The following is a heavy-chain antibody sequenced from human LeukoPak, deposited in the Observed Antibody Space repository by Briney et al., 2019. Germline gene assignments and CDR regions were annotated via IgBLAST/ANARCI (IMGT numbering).Heavy chain of an antibody. Sequence: GGSLRLSCAASGFTFSSYAMSWVRQAPGKGLEWVSAISGSGGSTYYADSVKGRFTTSRDNSKNTLYLQMNSLRAEDTAVYYCAKDGFGSSWPYYFDYWGQGTPVTVSS. CDR2: ISGSGGST. CDR1: GFTFSSYA. V-gene: IGHV3-23*01. J-gene: IGHJ4*02. CDR3: AKDGFGSSWPYYFDY. D-gene: IGHD6-13*01.